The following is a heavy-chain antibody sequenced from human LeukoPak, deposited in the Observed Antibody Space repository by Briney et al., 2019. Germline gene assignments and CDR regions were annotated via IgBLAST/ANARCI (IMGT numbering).Heavy chain of an antibody. D-gene: IGHD3-3*01. CDR2: MNPNSGNT. V-gene: IGHV1-8*01. CDR1: GYTFTSYD. CDR3: AIRDDFWSGYVWFDP. Sequence: GASVKVSCKASGYTFTSYDINWVRQATGQGLEWMGWMNPNSGNTGYAQKFQGRVTMTRNTSISTAYMELSSLRSEDTAVYYCAIRDDFWSGYVWFDPWGQGTLVTVSS. J-gene: IGHJ5*02.